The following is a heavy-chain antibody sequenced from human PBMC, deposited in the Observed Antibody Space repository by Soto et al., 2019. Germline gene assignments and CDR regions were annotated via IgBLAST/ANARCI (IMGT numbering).Heavy chain of an antibody. CDR3: ARIGRATNDY. CDR1: GGSFSGYY. D-gene: IGHD1-26*01. J-gene: IGHJ4*02. V-gene: IGHV4-34*01. CDR2: INHSGST. Sequence: SETLSLTCAVYGGSFSGYYRSWIRQPPGKGLEWIGEINHSGSTNYNPSLKSRVTISVDTSKNQFSLKLSSVTAADTAVYYCARIGRATNDYWGQGTLVTVSS.